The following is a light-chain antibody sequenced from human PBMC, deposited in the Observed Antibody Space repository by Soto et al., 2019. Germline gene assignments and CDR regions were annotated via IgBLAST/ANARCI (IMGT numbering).Light chain of an antibody. J-gene: IGKJ3*01. CDR3: QQSYSFT. CDR2: AAS. V-gene: IGKV1-39*01. CDR1: QSISSY. Sequence: DIQMTQSPSSLSASVGDRVTITCRESQSISSYLNWYQQKPGKAPKLLIYAASSLESGGPSRFSGSGSGTDFTLTISSLQPEDFATYYCQQSYSFTFGRGTKVDI.